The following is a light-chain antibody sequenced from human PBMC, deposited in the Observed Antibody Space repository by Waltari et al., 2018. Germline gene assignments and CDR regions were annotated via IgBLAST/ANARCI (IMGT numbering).Light chain of an antibody. Sequence: QSVLTQPPSASGTPGQRVTISCSGSSSNIASNTVNWFQQLPGTAPKRLIYGNSQRPSGVPDRLSGSKSGTSASLAISGLQSEDEADYYCAAWDDSLNGWVFGGGTKLTVL. CDR2: GNS. J-gene: IGLJ3*02. CDR3: AAWDDSLNGWV. CDR1: SSNIASNT. V-gene: IGLV1-44*01.